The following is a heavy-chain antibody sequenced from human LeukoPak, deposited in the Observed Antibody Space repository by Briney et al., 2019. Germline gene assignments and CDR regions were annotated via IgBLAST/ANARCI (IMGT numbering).Heavy chain of an antibody. CDR3: ARWGQQLTDY. CDR2: IKQDGSEK. V-gene: IGHV3-7*01. Sequence: PGGSLRLSCAASGFTFSSYSMSWVRQAPGKGLEWVANIKQDGSEKYYVDSVKGRFTISRDNAKNSLYLQMNSLRAEDTAVYYCARWGQQLTDYWGQGTLVTVSS. D-gene: IGHD6-13*01. J-gene: IGHJ4*02. CDR1: GFTFSSYS.